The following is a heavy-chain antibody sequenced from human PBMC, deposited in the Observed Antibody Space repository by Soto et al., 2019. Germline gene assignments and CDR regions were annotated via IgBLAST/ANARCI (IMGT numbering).Heavy chain of an antibody. CDR3: ARCSGGTCYASYAFDI. D-gene: IGHD2-15*01. CDR2: TVANNGYT. Sequence: QVQLVQSGIEVKNPGASVKVSCKASGYAFTSFGISWVRQAPGQGLEWMGWTVANNGYTKYAQNLQGRVTLITDTSTSTAYMELRRLMYDDTAVYYCARCSGGTCYASYAFDIWGQGTMVTVSS. CDR1: GYAFTSFG. J-gene: IGHJ3*02. V-gene: IGHV1-18*01.